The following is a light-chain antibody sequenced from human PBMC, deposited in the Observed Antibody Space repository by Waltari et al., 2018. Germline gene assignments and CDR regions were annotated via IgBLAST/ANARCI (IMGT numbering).Light chain of an antibody. CDR2: GAS. Sequence: EIVLTQSPATLSLSPGDRATLSCRASQSVSRALAWYQQKPGQAPRLLIYGASGRATGIPDRFSGSGSGTDFSLTISRLELEDFAVYFCQHYVRLPATFGQGTKVEIK. V-gene: IGKV3-20*01. CDR1: QSVSRA. CDR3: QHYVRLPAT. J-gene: IGKJ1*01.